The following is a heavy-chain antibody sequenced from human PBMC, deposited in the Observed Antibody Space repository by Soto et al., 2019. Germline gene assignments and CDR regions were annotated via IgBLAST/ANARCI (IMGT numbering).Heavy chain of an antibody. CDR1: GGPVSRVSYY. CDR3: ARAASPYFDLLSAFDP. Sequence: PSDTLSLTCSVSGGPVSRVSYYWIWLLPSPGKGLEWIGWGYYSGTTKYNPSLESRATISVDTSRNEVSLKLSSVTPTDTALYYCARAASPYFDLLSAFDPWGQGILVTVSS. CDR2: GYYSGTT. V-gene: IGHV4-61*01. D-gene: IGHD3-9*01. J-gene: IGHJ5*02.